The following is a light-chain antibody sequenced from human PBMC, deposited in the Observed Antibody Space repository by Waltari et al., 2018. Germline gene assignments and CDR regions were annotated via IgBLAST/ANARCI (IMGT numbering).Light chain of an antibody. V-gene: IGKV1-33*01. CDR1: QDINNY. CDR3: QQYDNLPLT. Sequence: DIQMTQSPSSLSASVGDRVTITCQANQDINNYLNWYQQKPGKAPKLLIYDASNLETGVPSRFSGSDSGTDFTFTISSLQPEDIATYYCQQYDNLPLTFGGGTKVEIK. J-gene: IGKJ4*01. CDR2: DAS.